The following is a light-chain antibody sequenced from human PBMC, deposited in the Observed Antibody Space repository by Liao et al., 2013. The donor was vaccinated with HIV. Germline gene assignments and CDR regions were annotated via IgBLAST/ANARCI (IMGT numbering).Light chain of an antibody. J-gene: IGLJ2*01. CDR2: KDS. Sequence: SYELTQPPSVSVSPGQTARITCSGDALPKQYAYWYQQKPGQAPFLVIYKDSERPSGIPERFSGSSSGTTVSLTISGVQAEDEADYYCQSADSSGTFPVVFGGGTKLTVL. CDR1: ALPKQY. V-gene: IGLV3-25*03. CDR3: QSADSSGTFPVV.